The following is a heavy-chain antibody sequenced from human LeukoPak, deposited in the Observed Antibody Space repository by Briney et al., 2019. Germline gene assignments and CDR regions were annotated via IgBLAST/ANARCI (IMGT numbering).Heavy chain of an antibody. CDR3: ARGSRIWFGELTSNNWFDP. V-gene: IGHV4-34*01. D-gene: IGHD3-10*01. CDR1: GGSFSGYY. CDR2: INHSGST. J-gene: IGHJ5*02. Sequence: SETLSLTCAVYGGSFSGYYWSWIRQPPGKGLEWIGEINHSGSTNYNPSLKSRVTISVDTSKNQFSLKLSSVTAADTAVYYCARGSRIWFGELTSNNWFDPWGQGTLVTVSS.